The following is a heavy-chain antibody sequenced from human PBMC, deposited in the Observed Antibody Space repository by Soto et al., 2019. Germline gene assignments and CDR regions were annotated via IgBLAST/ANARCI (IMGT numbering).Heavy chain of an antibody. CDR2: ISTTNSYI. V-gene: IGHV3-21*01. D-gene: IGHD3-22*01. CDR1: GFRFSTYS. J-gene: IGHJ4*02. CDR3: SRDPVPDCSGYFPFDY. Sequence: EVQLVESGGGLVKPGGSLRLSCAASGFRFSTYSMNWVRQAPGKGLEWVASISTTNSYIYYADSVRGRFTISRDNAKNSLFLQKNSLGAEDTAGYYCSRDPVPDCSGYFPFDYWGQGTLVTVSS.